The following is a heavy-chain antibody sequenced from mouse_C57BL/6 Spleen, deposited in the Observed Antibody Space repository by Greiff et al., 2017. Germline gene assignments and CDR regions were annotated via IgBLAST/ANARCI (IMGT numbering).Heavy chain of an antibody. V-gene: IGHV1-18*01. J-gene: IGHJ2*01. CDR3: ARPYDGHFDY. D-gene: IGHD2-3*01. CDR1: GYTFTDYN. CDR2: INPNNGGT. Sequence: EVQRVESGPELVKPGASVKIPCKASGYTFTDYNMDWVKQSHGKSLEWIGDINPNNGGTIYNQKFKGKATLTVDKSSSTAYMELRSLTSEDTAVYYCARPYDGHFDYWGQGTTLTVSS.